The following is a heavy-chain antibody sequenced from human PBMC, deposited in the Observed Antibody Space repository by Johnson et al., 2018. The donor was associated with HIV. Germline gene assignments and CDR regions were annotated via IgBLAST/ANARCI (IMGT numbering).Heavy chain of an antibody. CDR1: GFTFSSYG. Sequence: EKLVESGGGVVQPGGSLRLSCAASGFTFSSYGMHWVRQAPGKGLEWVSYISSSGSTIYYADSVKRRFTISRDNAKNSLYLQMNSLRAEDTAVYYCATRDATHRPGVFDIWGQGTMVTVSS. CDR2: ISSSGSTI. J-gene: IGHJ3*02. CDR3: ATRDATHRPGVFDI. D-gene: IGHD1-14*01. V-gene: IGHV3-48*04.